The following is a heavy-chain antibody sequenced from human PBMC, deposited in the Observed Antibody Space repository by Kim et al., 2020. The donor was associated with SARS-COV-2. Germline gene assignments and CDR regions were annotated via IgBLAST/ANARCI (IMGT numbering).Heavy chain of an antibody. CDR2: IYYSGST. CDR3: ARDGLRGSGSYSPKAFRAYYGMDV. D-gene: IGHD3-10*01. Sequence: SETLSLTCTVSGGSISSYYWSWIRQPPGKGLEWIGYIYYSGSTNYNPSLKSRVTISVDTSKNQFSLKLSSVTAADTAVYYCARDGLRGSGSYSPKAFRAYYGMDVWGQGTTVTVSS. V-gene: IGHV4-59*13. J-gene: IGHJ6*02. CDR1: GGSISSYY.